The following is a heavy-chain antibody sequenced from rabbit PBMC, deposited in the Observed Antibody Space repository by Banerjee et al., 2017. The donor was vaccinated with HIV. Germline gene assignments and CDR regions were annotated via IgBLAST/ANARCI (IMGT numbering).Heavy chain of an antibody. J-gene: IGHJ4*01. CDR2: INAGSANST. CDR1: GSDISSNA. CDR3: ARDLAGVIGWNFNL. D-gene: IGHD4-1*01. V-gene: IGHV1S45*01. Sequence: PEGSLTLTCKASGSDISSNAMCWVRQAPGKGLEWIACINAGSANSTCYATWAKGRFTISKTSSTTVTLQMTSLTAADTTTYFCARDLAGVIGWNFNLWGQGTLVTVS.